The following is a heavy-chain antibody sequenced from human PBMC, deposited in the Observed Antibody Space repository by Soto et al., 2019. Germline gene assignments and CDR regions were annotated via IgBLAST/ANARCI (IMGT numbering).Heavy chain of an antibody. CDR2: ISSSSSYT. D-gene: IGHD6-19*01. CDR1: GFTFRNYG. J-gene: IGHJ4*02. CDR3: ARGPLDIAVAGDFDY. V-gene: IGHV3-21*05. Sequence: GGSLRLSCAASGFTFRNYGMNWVRQAPGKGLEWVSYISSSSSYTNYADSVKGRFTISRDNAKNSLYLQMNSLRAEDTAVYYCARGPLDIAVAGDFDYWGQGTLVTVSS.